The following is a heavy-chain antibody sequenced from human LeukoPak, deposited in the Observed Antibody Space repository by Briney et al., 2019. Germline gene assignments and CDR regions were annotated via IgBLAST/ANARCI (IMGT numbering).Heavy chain of an antibody. CDR3: ASGGYNWNRLDY. CDR1: GFTFSSYY. D-gene: IGHD1-20*01. V-gene: IGHV3-7*01. CDR2: IKPDGSEK. Sequence: GGSLRLSCAGSGFTFSSYYMTWVRQPPGKGLEWVANIKPDGSEKYYMDSVKGRFTISRDNAKNSLYLQMNGLRADDTAVYFCASGGYNWNRLDYWGQGTLVAVSS. J-gene: IGHJ4*02.